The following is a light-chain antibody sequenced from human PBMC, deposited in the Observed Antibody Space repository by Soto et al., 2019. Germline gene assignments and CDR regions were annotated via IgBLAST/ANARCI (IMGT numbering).Light chain of an antibody. V-gene: IGLV2-14*01. Sequence: QSALTQPASVSGSPGQSITMSCTGISSDVGGCNYVSWYQQHPGKAPKLMIYDVSNRPSGVSNRFSGSKSGNTASLTISGRHAEDETDYYCSSPTSSSTVVFGTGTKVTVL. CDR3: SSPTSSSTVV. CDR2: DVS. CDR1: SSDVGGCNY. J-gene: IGLJ1*01.